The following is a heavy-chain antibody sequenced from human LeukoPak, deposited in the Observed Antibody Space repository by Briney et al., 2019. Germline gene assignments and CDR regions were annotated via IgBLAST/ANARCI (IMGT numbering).Heavy chain of an antibody. CDR1: GGSFSGYY. Sequence: SETLSLTCAVYGGSFSGYYWSWIRQPPGKGLEWIGEINHSGSTNYNPSLKSRVTISVDTSENQFSLKLSSVTAADTAVYYCARGLSSTVTRYYYYYYYMDVWGKGTTVTVSS. J-gene: IGHJ6*03. D-gene: IGHD4-11*01. CDR3: ARGLSSTVTRYYYYYYYMDV. V-gene: IGHV4-34*01. CDR2: INHSGST.